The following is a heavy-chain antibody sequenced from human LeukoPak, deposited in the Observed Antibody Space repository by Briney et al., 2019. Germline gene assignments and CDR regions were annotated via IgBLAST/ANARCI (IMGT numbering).Heavy chain of an antibody. CDR2: INRNGGRT. V-gene: IGHV3-20*04. Sequence: GESLRLSCAASGFTFDEYGMTWVRETPGKRLEWVSSINRNGGRTSYADSVKGRFTISRDNAKTSVYLQMSSLRAEDTALHYCARGLYCSGTTCYTYFYMDVWGKGTTVTVSS. D-gene: IGHD2-15*01. J-gene: IGHJ6*03. CDR1: GFTFDEYG. CDR3: ARGLYCSGTTCYTYFYMDV.